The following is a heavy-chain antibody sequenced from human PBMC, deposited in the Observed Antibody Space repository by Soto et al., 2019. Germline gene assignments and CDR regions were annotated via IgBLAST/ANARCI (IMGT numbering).Heavy chain of an antibody. CDR3: AKDTVGGYSFWSGYYSDGLDV. CDR2: ISGSADGT. Sequence: EVKLLESGGGLAQPGGSLRLSCVGSGFTFDSYAISWVRQALGERLQWIAAISGSADGTDYAHSVRGRFTISRDNAKKTVHPQMDSLRVEDTAVYLCAKDTVGGYSFWSGYYSDGLDVWGQGTLVTVS. J-gene: IGHJ3*01. V-gene: IGHV3-23*01. D-gene: IGHD3-3*01. CDR1: GFTFDSYA.